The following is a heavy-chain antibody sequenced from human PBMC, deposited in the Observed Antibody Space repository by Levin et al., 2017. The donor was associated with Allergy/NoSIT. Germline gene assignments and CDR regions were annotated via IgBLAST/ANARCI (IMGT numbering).Heavy chain of an antibody. D-gene: IGHD3-10*01. CDR3: ARDIGVDRGSRRGGRAYYGMDV. J-gene: IGHJ6*02. CDR2: ISYDGSNK. Sequence: PGGSLRLSCAASGFTFSSYAMHWVRQAPGKGLEWVAVISYDGSNKYYADSVKGRFTISRDNSKNTLYLQMNSLRAEDTAVYYCARDIGVDRGSRRGGRAYYGMDVWGQGTTVTVSS. V-gene: IGHV3-30-3*01. CDR1: GFTFSSYA.